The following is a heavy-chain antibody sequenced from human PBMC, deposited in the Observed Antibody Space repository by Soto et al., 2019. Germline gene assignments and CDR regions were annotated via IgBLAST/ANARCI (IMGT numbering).Heavy chain of an antibody. V-gene: IGHV3-48*01. J-gene: IGHJ3*02. CDR1: GFTFSTYS. Sequence: EVQLVESGGGLVQPGGSLRLSCAASGFTFSTYSMNWVRQAPGKGLEWISYFRGSDGTISYADSVKDRFTIARDNAKNSLYLQMNSLRAEDTAVYYCARDHRYAFDIWGQGTIVTVSS. CDR2: FRGSDGTI. CDR3: ARDHRYAFDI.